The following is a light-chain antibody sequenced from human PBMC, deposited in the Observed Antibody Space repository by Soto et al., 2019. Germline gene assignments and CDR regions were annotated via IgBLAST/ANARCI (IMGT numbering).Light chain of an antibody. J-gene: IGKJ5*01. V-gene: IGKV1-39*01. CDR1: QSISSY. Sequence: DIQMTQSPSSLSASVGDRVTITCLASQSISSYLNWYQQKPGKAPKLLIYAASSLQSGVPSRFTGSGSGTHFTLTISGLEPADFATYFCQQSYNTPITFGQGTRLEI. CDR3: QQSYNTPIT. CDR2: AAS.